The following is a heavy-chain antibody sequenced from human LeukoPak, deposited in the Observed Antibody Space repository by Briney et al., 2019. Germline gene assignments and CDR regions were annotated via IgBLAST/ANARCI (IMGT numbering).Heavy chain of an antibody. J-gene: IGHJ3*02. D-gene: IGHD3-10*01. Sequence: PSETLSLTCTVSGGSISSSSYYWSWIRQPPGKGLEWIGNIYYSGSTNYNPSLKGRVTMSVDTSKNQFSLKLSSVTAADAAVYFCARTGYYGSGNDAFDIWGQGTMVTVSS. CDR2: IYYSGST. CDR3: ARTGYYGSGNDAFDI. V-gene: IGHV4-61*01. CDR1: GGSISSSSYY.